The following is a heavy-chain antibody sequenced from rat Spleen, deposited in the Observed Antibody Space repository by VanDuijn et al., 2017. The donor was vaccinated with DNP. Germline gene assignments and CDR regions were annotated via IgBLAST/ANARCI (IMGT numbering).Heavy chain of an antibody. D-gene: IGHD1-7*01. V-gene: IGHV2S75*01. J-gene: IGHJ4*01. CDR3: TRESWGYVMDA. Sequence: QVQLKESGPGLVQPSQTLSLICTVSGFSLTSYNIHWVRQPSGKGLEWMGIIWGDGNTDYNSALKSRLSINRDTSKSQVFLKMNSLQTDDTAIYYCTRESWGYVMDAWGQGASVTVSS. CDR1: GFSLTSYN. CDR2: IWGDGNT.